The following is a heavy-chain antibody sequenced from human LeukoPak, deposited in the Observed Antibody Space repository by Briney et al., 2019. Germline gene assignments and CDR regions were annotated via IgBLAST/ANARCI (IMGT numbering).Heavy chain of an antibody. Sequence: GGSLRLSCAASGFTFSSYGMRWVRQAPGEGLEWVVVIPYDGSNKYYADSVKGRFIISRDNSKNTLYLQMNSLRAEDTAVYYCAKDPGYSYGSGSYPDYWGQGTLFTVSS. D-gene: IGHD3-10*01. CDR1: GFTFSSYG. V-gene: IGHV3-30*18. CDR2: IPYDGSNK. J-gene: IGHJ4*02. CDR3: AKDPGYSYGSGSYPDY.